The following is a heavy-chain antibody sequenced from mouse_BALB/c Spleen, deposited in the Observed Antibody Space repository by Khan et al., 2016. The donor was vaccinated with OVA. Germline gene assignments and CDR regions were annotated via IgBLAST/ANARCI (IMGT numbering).Heavy chain of an antibody. CDR2: ISYSGST. J-gene: IGHJ2*01. CDR3: ARTARIKY. D-gene: IGHD1-2*01. Sequence: SGPGLVKPSQSLSLTCTVTGYSITSGYGWNWIRQFPGNKLEWMGYISYSGSTNYNPSLKSRISITRDTSKNQFFLQLNSVTTEDTATYYCARTARIKYWGQGPTLTVSS. CDR1: GYSITSGYG. V-gene: IGHV3-2*02.